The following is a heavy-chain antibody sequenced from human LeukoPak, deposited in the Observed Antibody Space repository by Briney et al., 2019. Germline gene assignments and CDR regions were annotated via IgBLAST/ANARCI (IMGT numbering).Heavy chain of an antibody. Sequence: GGSLRLSCAASGFTFTNYVMNWVRQAPGKGLEWVSTVSGPGDTTYYADSVEGRFTISRDNSKNTVYLQMNSLRAEDSAVYYCASRRSGNYFATFDYWGQGTLVTVSS. CDR3: ASRRSGNYFATFDY. D-gene: IGHD3-22*01. V-gene: IGHV3-23*01. CDR1: GFTFTNYV. CDR2: VSGPGDTT. J-gene: IGHJ4*02.